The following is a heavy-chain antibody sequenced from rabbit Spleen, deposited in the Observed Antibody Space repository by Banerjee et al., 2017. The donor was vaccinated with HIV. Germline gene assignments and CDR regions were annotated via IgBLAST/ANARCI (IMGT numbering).Heavy chain of an antibody. CDR3: ARVGGVGVYGYATL. J-gene: IGHJ4*01. CDR2: IEPIFGTT. CDR1: GFSFSSSYW. V-gene: IGHV1S40*01. D-gene: IGHD6-1*01. Sequence: QSLEESGGDLVKPGGTLTLTCTASGFSFSSSYWICWVRQAPGKGLEWIGLIEPIFGTTYYANWVNGRFTISSHNAQNTLYLQVKSLTAADTATYFCARVGGVGVYGYATLGGQGTLVPVS.